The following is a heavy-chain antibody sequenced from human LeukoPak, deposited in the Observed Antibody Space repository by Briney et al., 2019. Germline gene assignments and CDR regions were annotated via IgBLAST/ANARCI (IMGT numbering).Heavy chain of an antibody. Sequence: SETLSLTCTVSGGSISSYYWSWIRQPPGQGLEWIGYIYYTGSTNYNPSLKSRVTISVDTSKNQFSLKLSSVTAADTAVYYCASGMGGYDWSYYYYGMDVWGQGTTVTVSS. CDR3: ASGMGGYDWSYYYYGMDV. CDR1: GGSISSYY. D-gene: IGHD5-12*01. CDR2: IYYTGST. J-gene: IGHJ6*02. V-gene: IGHV4-59*01.